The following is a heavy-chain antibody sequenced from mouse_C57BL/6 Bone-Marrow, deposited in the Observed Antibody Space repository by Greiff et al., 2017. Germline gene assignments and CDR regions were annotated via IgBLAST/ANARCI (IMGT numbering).Heavy chain of an antibody. CDR2: IDPSDSST. CDR3: ARRARMSGGFAY. D-gene: IGHD2-10*02. J-gene: IGHJ3*01. Sequence: QVQLQQSGAELVRPGTSVKLSCTASGYTFTSYWMHWVQQRPGQGLEWLGLIDPSDSSTYYNKTFKGQATLTVDTSSRTANMQLSSLTSEDSAVYYCARRARMSGGFAYWGQGTLVTVSA. V-gene: IGHV1-59*01. CDR1: GYTFTSYW.